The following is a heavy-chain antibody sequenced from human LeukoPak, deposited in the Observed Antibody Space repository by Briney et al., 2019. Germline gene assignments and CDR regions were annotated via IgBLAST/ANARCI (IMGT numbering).Heavy chain of an antibody. CDR1: DGSISNSGYY. D-gene: IGHD2-21*01. J-gene: IGHJ6*03. CDR3: AGHIADSYTDV. Sequence: PSETLSLTCTVSDGSISNSGYYWGWIRQPPGKGLEWIGHIYYTGSTFYSPSLKSRVTISVDTSKNHFSLKLTSVTAADTSIYFCAGHIADSYTDVWGKGTTVTVS. CDR2: IYYTGST. V-gene: IGHV4-39*01.